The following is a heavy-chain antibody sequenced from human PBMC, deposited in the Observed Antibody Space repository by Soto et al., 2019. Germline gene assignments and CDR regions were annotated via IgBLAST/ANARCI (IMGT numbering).Heavy chain of an antibody. CDR3: ASGGEGSIAVAG. CDR2: IYYTGRT. CDR1: GGSISGSNYY. J-gene: IGHJ4*02. Sequence: PSETLSLTCTVSGGSISGSNYYWGWIRQPPGKGLEWIGTIYYTGRTYYKPSLKSRVTISVDTSKNQFSLKLNSVTAADTAVYYCASGGEGSIAVAGWGQGXLVTVSS. V-gene: IGHV4-39*01. D-gene: IGHD6-19*01.